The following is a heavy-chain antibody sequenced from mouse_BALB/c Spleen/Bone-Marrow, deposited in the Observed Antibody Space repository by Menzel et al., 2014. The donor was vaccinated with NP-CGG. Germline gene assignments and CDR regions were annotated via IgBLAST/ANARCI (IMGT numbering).Heavy chain of an antibody. V-gene: IGHV5-9-2*01. J-gene: IGHJ3*01. Sequence: EVKAVESGGGLVKSGGSLKLSCAASGFSFNSYGMSWVRQTPEKRLEWVATISGGGSYTFYPDSVKGRFTISRDNAKNNLYLQLSSLRSEDTALYYCARHAYYDQTEVSFVYWGQGTLVTVSA. CDR2: ISGGGSYT. CDR3: ARHAYYDQTEVSFVY. CDR1: GFSFNSYG. D-gene: IGHD2-4*01.